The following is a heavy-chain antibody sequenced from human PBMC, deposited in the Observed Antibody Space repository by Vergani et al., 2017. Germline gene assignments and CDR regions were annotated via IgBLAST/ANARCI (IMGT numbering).Heavy chain of an antibody. CDR1: GGSFSGYY. J-gene: IGHJ3*02. V-gene: IGHV4-34*01. CDR3: ARRREYCSGGSCLARIKPLDI. CDR2: INHSGST. Sequence: QVQLHQWGAGLLKPSETLSLTCAVYGGSFSGYYWSWIRQPPGKGLEWIGEINHSGSTNYNPSLKSRVTISVDTSKNQLSLKLSSVTAADTAVYYCARRREYCSGGSCLARIKPLDIWGQGTMVTVSS. D-gene: IGHD2-15*01.